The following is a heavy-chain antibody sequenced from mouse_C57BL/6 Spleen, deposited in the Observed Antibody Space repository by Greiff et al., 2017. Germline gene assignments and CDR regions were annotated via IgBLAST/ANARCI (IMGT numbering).Heavy chain of an antibody. V-gene: IGHV1-75*01. J-gene: IGHJ2*01. D-gene: IGHD1-1*01. CDR3: ARYYYGSSDRGDYFDY. CDR2: IFPGSGST. CDR1: GYTFTDSY. Sequence: QVQLQQSGPELVKPGASVKISCKASGYTFTDSYINWVKQRPGQGLEWIGWIFPGSGSTYYNEKFKGKATLTVDKSSSTAYMLLSSLTSEDSAVYCCARYYYGSSDRGDYFDYWGQGTTLTVSS.